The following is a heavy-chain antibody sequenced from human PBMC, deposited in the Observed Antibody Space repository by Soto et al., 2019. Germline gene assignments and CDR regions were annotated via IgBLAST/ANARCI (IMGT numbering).Heavy chain of an antibody. Sequence: QVQLQESGPGLVKPSQTLSLTCTISGDSISSGGYYWSWIRQHPGKGLEWIGYIYYSGNTYYKPSLKTRLTISVDTSKKQFSLKLSSVTAADTAVYYCARVCGGDCHYGMDVWGEGTTVTVSS. V-gene: IGHV4-31*03. CDR3: ARVCGGDCHYGMDV. CDR1: GDSISSGGYY. J-gene: IGHJ6*04. CDR2: IYYSGNT. D-gene: IGHD2-21*02.